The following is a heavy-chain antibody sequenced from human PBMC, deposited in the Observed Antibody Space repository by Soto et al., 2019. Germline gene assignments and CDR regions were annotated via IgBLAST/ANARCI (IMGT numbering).Heavy chain of an antibody. CDR1: GFTFSSYA. V-gene: IGHV3-23*01. J-gene: IGHJ6*03. D-gene: IGHD4-17*01. Sequence: GGSLRLSCAASGFTFSSYAMSWVRQAPGKGLEWVSAISGSGGSTYYADSVKGRFTISRDNSKNTLYLTMNSLRAEDTAVDYCAKYAYGDYVSTGYYYMDVWGKGTTVTVSS. CDR2: ISGSGGST. CDR3: AKYAYGDYVSTGYYYMDV.